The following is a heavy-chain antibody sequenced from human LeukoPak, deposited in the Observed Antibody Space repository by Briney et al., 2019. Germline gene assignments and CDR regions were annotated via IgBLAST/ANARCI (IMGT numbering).Heavy chain of an antibody. CDR2: ISSSSSTI. D-gene: IGHD4-23*01. V-gene: IGHV3-11*04. CDR1: GFTFSDYY. CDR3: AREYYGGNSRNYYYYYMDV. J-gene: IGHJ6*03. Sequence: GGSLRLSCAASGFTFSDYYMSWVRQAPGKGLEWVSYISSSSSTIYYADSVKGRFTISRDNAKNSLYLQMNSLRAEDTAVYYCAREYYGGNSRNYYYYYMDVWGKGTTVTISS.